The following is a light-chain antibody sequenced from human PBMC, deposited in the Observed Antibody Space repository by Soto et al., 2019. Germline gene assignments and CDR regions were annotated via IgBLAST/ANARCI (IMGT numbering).Light chain of an antibody. CDR3: HHRSNWPLT. Sequence: ESVLTQSPATLSLSPGEGATLSCRASRSVSTYLAWYQQKPGQAPMLLIYDASNRATGIPARFSGSGSGTDFTLTISSLEPEDFAVYYCHHRSNWPLTFGGGTKVEIK. CDR1: RSVSTY. J-gene: IGKJ4*01. V-gene: IGKV3-11*01. CDR2: DAS.